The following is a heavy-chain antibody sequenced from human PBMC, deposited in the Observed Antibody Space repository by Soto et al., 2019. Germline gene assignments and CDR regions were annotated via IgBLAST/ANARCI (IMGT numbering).Heavy chain of an antibody. Sequence: LHLQESGPGLVTPSETLSLTCSVSGDSLNSRSYYWGWIRQPPGKGLEWIGNIYYNGRTYYNPSLKSRLTILVDTSKNQFSLEVTSVTAADTGIYYCARHDGYSYGFDYWGQGALVTVSS. J-gene: IGHJ4*02. CDR1: GDSLNSRSYY. CDR3: ARHDGYSYGFDY. D-gene: IGHD5-18*01. V-gene: IGHV4-39*01. CDR2: IYYNGRT.